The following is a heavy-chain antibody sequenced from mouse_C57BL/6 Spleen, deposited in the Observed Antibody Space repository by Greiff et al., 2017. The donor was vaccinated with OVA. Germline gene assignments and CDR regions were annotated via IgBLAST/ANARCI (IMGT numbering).Heavy chain of an antibody. V-gene: IGHV5-17*01. CDR3: AREDWDREGDFDY. J-gene: IGHJ2*01. Sequence: EVQLVESGGGLVKPGGSLKLSCAASGFTFSDYGMHWVRQAPEKGLEWVAYISSGSSTIYYADTVKGRFTISRDNAKNTLFLQMTSLRSEDTAMYYCAREDWDREGDFDYWGQGTTLTVSS. CDR1: GFTFSDYG. D-gene: IGHD4-1*01. CDR2: ISSGSSTI.